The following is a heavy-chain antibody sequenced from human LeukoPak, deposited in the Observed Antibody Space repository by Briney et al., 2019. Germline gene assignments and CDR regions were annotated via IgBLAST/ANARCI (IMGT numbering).Heavy chain of an antibody. J-gene: IGHJ4*02. Sequence: RASETLSLTCTVSGGSITNYYWSWVRQPPGKGLEWIGNIYSSGGANYNPSLQRRVTISVDTSNSQFSLNLTSVTAADAAVYYCATGESSSWFYFDYWGQGIPVTVSS. D-gene: IGHD6-13*01. CDR1: GGSITNYY. CDR3: ATGESSSWFYFDY. CDR2: IYSSGGA. V-gene: IGHV4-4*09.